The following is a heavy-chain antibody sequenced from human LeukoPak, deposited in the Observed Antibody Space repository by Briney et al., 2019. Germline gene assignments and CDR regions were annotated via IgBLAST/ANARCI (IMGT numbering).Heavy chain of an antibody. CDR1: GFTFSSFA. Sequence: GGSLRLSCAASGFTFSSFAMTWVRQAPGKGLEWVSSISLSSGSRNYADSVKGRFTISRDNSKNTLYLQMNSLRAEDTAVYYCAKTFSGWYDYWGQGTLSPSPQ. V-gene: IGHV3-23*01. CDR2: ISLSSGSR. D-gene: IGHD6-19*01. CDR3: AKTFSGWYDY. J-gene: IGHJ4*02.